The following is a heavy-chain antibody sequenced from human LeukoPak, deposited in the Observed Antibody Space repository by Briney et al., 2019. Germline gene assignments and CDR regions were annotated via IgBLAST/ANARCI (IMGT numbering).Heavy chain of an antibody. Sequence: PGGSLRLSCAASGITFSSYWMHWVRQAPGKGLVWVSSINSNGNNTGYADSVKGRFTISRDNAENTLYLQMSSLRAEDTAVYYCARSSTVTGGRSFDYWGQGTLVTVSS. CDR1: GITFSSYW. CDR2: INSNGNNT. J-gene: IGHJ4*02. CDR3: ARSSTVTGGRSFDY. D-gene: IGHD4-11*01. V-gene: IGHV3-74*01.